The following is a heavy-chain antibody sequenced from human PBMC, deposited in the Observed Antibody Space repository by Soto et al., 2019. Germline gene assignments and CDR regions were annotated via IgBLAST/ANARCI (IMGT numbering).Heavy chain of an antibody. J-gene: IGHJ6*02. V-gene: IGHV3-9*01. Sequence: GGSLRLSCAASGFTFDDYAMHWVRQAPGKGLEWVSGISWNSGSIGYADSVKGRFTTSRDNAKNSLYLQMNSLRAEDTALYYCAKARGYYYYYGMDVWGQGTTVTVSS. CDR1: GFTFDDYA. CDR3: AKARGYYYYYGMDV. CDR2: ISWNSGSI.